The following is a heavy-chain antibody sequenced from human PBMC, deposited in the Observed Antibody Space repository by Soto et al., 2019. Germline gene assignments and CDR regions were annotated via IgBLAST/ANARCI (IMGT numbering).Heavy chain of an antibody. V-gene: IGHV4-31*03. CDR3: AREGRLSCGWYEGYYYYVMEV. CDR1: GGSISSGGYY. J-gene: IGHJ6*02. Sequence: SETLSLTCTASGGSISSGGYYWSGRGQHPGKGLMSIGYIYERESTYYNPCLKSRVPISVDTSKNQFSQELSSVTAADKAVYYCAREGRLSCGWYEGYYYYVMEVSGQGTTGTGPS. CDR2: IYEREST. D-gene: IGHD6-19*01.